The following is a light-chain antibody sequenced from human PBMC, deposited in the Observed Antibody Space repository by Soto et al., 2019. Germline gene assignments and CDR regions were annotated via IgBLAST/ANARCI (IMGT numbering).Light chain of an antibody. Sequence: QSALTQPASVPGSPGQSITISCTGTLSDVGGYNYVSWYQQHPGKAPKLMIYEVSNRPSGDSNRFSGSKSGNTASLTISGLQAEDEADYYCSSYTSSSTYVFGTGTKATVL. CDR1: LSDVGGYNY. J-gene: IGLJ1*01. CDR3: SSYTSSSTYV. CDR2: EVS. V-gene: IGLV2-14*01.